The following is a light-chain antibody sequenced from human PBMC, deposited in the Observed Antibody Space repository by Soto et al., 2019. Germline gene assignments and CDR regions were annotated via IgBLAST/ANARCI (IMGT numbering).Light chain of an antibody. J-gene: IGKJ1*01. V-gene: IGKV1D-12*01. CDR2: AAS. CDR1: QAISTW. CDR3: QQANSFPRT. Sequence: DIQMTQSPSSVSTSVGDRVTITCRASQAISTWLAWYQQKPGKAPKLLIYAASNLQTGVPSRFSGSGSGTDFTLTISSLQPEDFATYYCQQANSFPRTFGQGTKVEIK.